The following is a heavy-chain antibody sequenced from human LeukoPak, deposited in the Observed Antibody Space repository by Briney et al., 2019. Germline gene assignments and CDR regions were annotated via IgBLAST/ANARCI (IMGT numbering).Heavy chain of an antibody. CDR3: ARADSSSWYWDQYYFDY. CDR1: GFTFSDYY. CDR2: ISSSGSTI. Sequence: PGGSLRLSCAASGFTFSDYYVSWIRQAPGKGLEWVSYISSSGSTIYYADSVKGRFTISRDNAKNSLYLQMNSLRAEDTAVYYCARADSSSWYWDQYYFDYWGQGTLVTVSS. V-gene: IGHV3-11*01. J-gene: IGHJ4*02. D-gene: IGHD6-13*01.